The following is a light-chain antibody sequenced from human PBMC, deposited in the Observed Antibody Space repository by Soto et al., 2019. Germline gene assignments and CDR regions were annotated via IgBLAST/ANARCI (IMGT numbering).Light chain of an antibody. CDR2: DVS. CDR3: SSYTSSRV. J-gene: IGLJ2*01. V-gene: IGLV2-14*01. Sequence: QSALTQAASVSGSPGQSITISCTGTSSDVGGYNYVSWYQQHPGKAPKLMIYDVSNRPSGVSNRFSGSKSGNTASLTISGLQAEDEADYYCSSYTSSRVFGGGTKLTVL. CDR1: SSDVGGYNY.